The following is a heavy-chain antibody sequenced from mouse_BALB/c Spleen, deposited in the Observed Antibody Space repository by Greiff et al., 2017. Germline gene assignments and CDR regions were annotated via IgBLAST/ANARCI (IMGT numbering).Heavy chain of an antibody. CDR1: GFTFSSFG. V-gene: IGHV5-17*02. CDR3: ARYWGYYAMDY. J-gene: IGHJ4*01. CDR2: ISSGSSTI. Sequence: EVKVVESGGGLVQPGGSRKLSCAASGFTFSSFGMHWVRQAPEKGLEWVAYISSGSSTIYYADTVKGRFTISRDNPKNTLFLQMTSLRSEDTAMYYCARYWGYYAMDYWGQGTSVTVSS.